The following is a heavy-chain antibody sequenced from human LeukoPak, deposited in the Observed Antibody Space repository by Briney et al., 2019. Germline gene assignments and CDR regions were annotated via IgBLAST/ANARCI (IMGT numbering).Heavy chain of an antibody. D-gene: IGHD6-13*01. CDR3: ARVQIAAAGTRILDY. J-gene: IGHJ4*02. Sequence: ASVTVSCTASGYTFTSYYMHWVRQAPGQGLEWMGIINPSGGSTSYAQKFQGRVTMTRDTSTSTVYMELSSLRSEDTAVYYCARVQIAAAGTRILDYWGQGTLVTVSS. CDR1: GYTFTSYY. CDR2: INPSGGST. V-gene: IGHV1-46*01.